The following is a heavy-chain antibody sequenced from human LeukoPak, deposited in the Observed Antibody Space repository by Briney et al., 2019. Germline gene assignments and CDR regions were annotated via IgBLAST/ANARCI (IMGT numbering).Heavy chain of an antibody. CDR3: ARVELRFSNWFDP. D-gene: IGHD3-3*01. Sequence: SETLSLTCTVPGGSISGYYWSWIRQPAGKGLEWIGRIYTSGSTNYNPSLKSRVTMSVDTSKNQFSLKLSSVTAADTAVYYCARVELRFSNWFDPWGQGTLVTVSS. J-gene: IGHJ5*02. CDR2: IYTSGST. V-gene: IGHV4-4*07. CDR1: GGSISGYY.